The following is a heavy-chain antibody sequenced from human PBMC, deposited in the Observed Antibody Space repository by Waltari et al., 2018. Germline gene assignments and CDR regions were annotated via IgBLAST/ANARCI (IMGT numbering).Heavy chain of an antibody. V-gene: IGHV3-30*04. CDR1: EFTFSSYA. CDR3: ARDYCDRTNCHGMDV. J-gene: IGHJ6*02. D-gene: IGHD2-2*01. CDR2: ISYNARNT. Sequence: QVQLVESGGGMVQPGRSLRLSCAASEFTFSSYAIHWVRQAPGKGMEWVAVISYNARNTYYVDSVKGRFTISRDNSKKMLYLQMNSLRAEDTAVYYCARDYCDRTNCHGMDVWGQGTTVTVSS.